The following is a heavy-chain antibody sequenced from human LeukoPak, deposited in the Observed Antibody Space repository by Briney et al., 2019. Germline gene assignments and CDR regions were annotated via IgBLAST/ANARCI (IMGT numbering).Heavy chain of an antibody. Sequence: SETLSLTCTVSGASISSYFWSWIWQPPGKGLEWVGYISNNGSTNYNPSLKSRVTISVAVSRNQLSLQLTSVPAADTAVYFCARASVYWSGICDYWVQGTVVTVSS. J-gene: IGHJ4*02. CDR1: GASISSYF. CDR3: ARASVYWSGICDY. D-gene: IGHD1-1*01. V-gene: IGHV4-59*01. CDR2: ISNNGST.